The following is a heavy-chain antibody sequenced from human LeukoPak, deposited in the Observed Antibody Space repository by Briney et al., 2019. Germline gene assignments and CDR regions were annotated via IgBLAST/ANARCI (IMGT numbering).Heavy chain of an antibody. CDR1: GYTXIGYY. CDR2: INPNSGGT. D-gene: IGHD3-22*01. Sequence: ASVKVSCKASGYTXIGYYMHWVRQAPGQGLEWMGWINPNSGGTNYARKFQGRVTMTRDTSISTAYMELSRLRSDDTAVYYCARAEGFLYDSSGYYSGFDPWGQGTLVTVSS. CDR3: ARAEGFLYDSSGYYSGFDP. V-gene: IGHV1-2*02. J-gene: IGHJ5*02.